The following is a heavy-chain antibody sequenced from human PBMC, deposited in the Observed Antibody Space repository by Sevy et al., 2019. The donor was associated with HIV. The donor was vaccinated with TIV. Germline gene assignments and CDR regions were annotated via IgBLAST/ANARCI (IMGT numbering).Heavy chain of an antibody. CDR3: ARDLPHLLPWELSRGSDF. Sequence: GGSLRLSCTAYGFTFSNYAVHWVRQAPGKGLEWVAIISPDEIHKDFADSVRGRFSISRDTSKNTIYLQMNSLRPEDTAVYYCARDLPHLLPWELSRGSDFWGQGTLVTVSS. CDR2: ISPDEIHK. D-gene: IGHD3-16*01. J-gene: IGHJ4*02. V-gene: IGHV3-30*04. CDR1: GFTFSNYA.